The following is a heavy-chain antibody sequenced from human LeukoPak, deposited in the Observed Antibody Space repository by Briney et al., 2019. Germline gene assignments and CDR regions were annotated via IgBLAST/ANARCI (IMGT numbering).Heavy chain of an antibody. Sequence: ASVKVSCKASGYTFTGYYMHWVRQAPGQGLEWMGRISPNSGGTNYAQKFQGRVTMTRDTSISTAYMELSRLRSDDTAVYYCAKTRPLDSSSWSHGDYWGQGTLVTVSS. D-gene: IGHD6-13*01. V-gene: IGHV1-2*06. CDR3: AKTRPLDSSSWSHGDY. CDR2: ISPNSGGT. J-gene: IGHJ4*02. CDR1: GYTFTGYY.